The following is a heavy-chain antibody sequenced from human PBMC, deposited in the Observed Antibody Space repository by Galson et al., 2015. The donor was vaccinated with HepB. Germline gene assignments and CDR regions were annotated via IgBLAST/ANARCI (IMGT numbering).Heavy chain of an antibody. CDR1: GYTFTSYY. CDR2: INPSGGST. D-gene: IGHD2-15*01. V-gene: IGHV1-46*01. CDR3: ARSAGGGGDIVVVVAALIDY. Sequence: SVKVSCKASGYTFTSYYMHWVRQAPGQGLEWMGIINPSGGSTSYAQKFQGRVTMTRDTSTSTVYMELSSLRSEDTAVYYCARSAGGGGDIVVVVAALIDYWGQGTLVTVSS. J-gene: IGHJ4*02.